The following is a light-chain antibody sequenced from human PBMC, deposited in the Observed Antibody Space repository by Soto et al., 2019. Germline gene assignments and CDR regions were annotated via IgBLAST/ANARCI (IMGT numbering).Light chain of an antibody. Sequence: QAVVTQPPSMSGAPGQRVTISCNGSSSNIGAGYDVHWYQLLPGTAPKLLIYGNTNRPSGVPDRFSGSKSGTSASLAITGLRAEDEADYYCQSHDSSLNSWVFGGGTQLTVL. CDR2: GNT. CDR1: SSNIGAGYD. J-gene: IGLJ3*02. CDR3: QSHDSSLNSWV. V-gene: IGLV1-40*01.